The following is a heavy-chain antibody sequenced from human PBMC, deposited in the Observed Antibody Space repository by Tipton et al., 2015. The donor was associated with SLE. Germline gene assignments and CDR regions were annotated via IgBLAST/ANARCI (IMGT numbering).Heavy chain of an antibody. CDR1: GFTFSSHA. J-gene: IGHJ2*01. CDR2: ISSSDGTTT. Sequence: GSLRLSCAASGFTFSSHAMSWVRQAPGKGLEWVSVISSSDGTTTHYADSMKGRFTISRDNSKNTLYLQMNSLTTEDTAVYYCARDGYYYDSSADWYFDLWGRGTLVTVSS. V-gene: IGHV3-23*01. CDR3: ARDGYYYDSSADWYFDL. D-gene: IGHD3-22*01.